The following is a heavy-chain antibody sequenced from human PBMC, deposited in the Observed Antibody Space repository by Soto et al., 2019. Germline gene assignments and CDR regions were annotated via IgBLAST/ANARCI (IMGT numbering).Heavy chain of an antibody. CDR2: IDTSGGVT. J-gene: IGHJ4*02. CDR3: ARERIAVAGRPIDY. V-gene: IGHV3-21*04. D-gene: IGHD6-19*01. Sequence: GGSLRLSCTASGFTFSSFFMNWVRQAPGKGPEWVSGIDTSGGVTKYADSVKGRFTISRDNAKNSLYLQMNSLRAEDTAVYYCARERIAVAGRPIDYLGQGTLVTVSS. CDR1: GFTFSSFF.